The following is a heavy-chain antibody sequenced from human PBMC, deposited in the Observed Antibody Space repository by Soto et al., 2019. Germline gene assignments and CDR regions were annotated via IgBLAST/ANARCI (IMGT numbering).Heavy chain of an antibody. CDR3: ARGRNPIWLGELLYFDY. J-gene: IGHJ4*02. CDR1: GGSFSGYY. V-gene: IGHV4-34*01. CDR2: INHSGST. D-gene: IGHD3-10*01. Sequence: SETLSLTCAVYGGSFSGYYWSWIRQPPGKGLEWIGEINHSGSTNYNPSLKSRVTISVDTSKNQFSLKLSSVTAADTAVYYCARGRNPIWLGELLYFDYWGQGTLVTVSS.